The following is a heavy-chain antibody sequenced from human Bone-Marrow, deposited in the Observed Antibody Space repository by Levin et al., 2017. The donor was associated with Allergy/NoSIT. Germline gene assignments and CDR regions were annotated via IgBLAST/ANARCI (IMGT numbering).Heavy chain of an antibody. J-gene: IGHJ3*02. V-gene: IGHV3-53*01. D-gene: IGHD1-26*01. CDR2: IYSGGSS. Sequence: HAGGSLRLSCIASGILVTTKYMTWVRQAPGKGLEWVSVIYSGGSSIYADSVKGRFIISRDKSTNTVFLQMNNLRGEDTAVYYCAVSELVGVTAGFDIWGQGTMVTVSS. CDR3: AVSELVGVTAGFDI. CDR1: GILVTTKY.